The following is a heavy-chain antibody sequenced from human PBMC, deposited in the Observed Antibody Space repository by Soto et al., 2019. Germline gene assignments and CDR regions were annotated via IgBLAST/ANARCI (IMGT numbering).Heavy chain of an antibody. Sequence: SETLSLTCAVYGGSFSGYYWSWIRQPPGKGLEWIGEINHSGSTNYNPSLKSRVTISVDTSKNQFSLKLSSVTAADTAVYYCARGSGYSRLAYWGQGTLVTVSS. V-gene: IGHV4-34*01. CDR2: INHSGST. J-gene: IGHJ4*02. CDR1: GGSFSGYY. CDR3: ARGSGYSRLAY. D-gene: IGHD5-12*01.